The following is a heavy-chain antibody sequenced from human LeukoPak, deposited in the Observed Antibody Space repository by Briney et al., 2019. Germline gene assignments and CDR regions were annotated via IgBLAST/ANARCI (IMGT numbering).Heavy chain of an antibody. CDR1: GGSISSYY. J-gene: IGHJ4*02. D-gene: IGHD2-8*02. CDR3: AGHHPRNTVDF. Sequence: ASETLSLTCTVSGGSISSYYWSWIRQPPGKGLEWIGYIYYSGSTNYNPSLKSRVTISLDTSKNQFSLKLSSVTAADTAVYYCAGHHPRNTVDFWGQGTLVTVSS. V-gene: IGHV4-59*08. CDR2: IYYSGST.